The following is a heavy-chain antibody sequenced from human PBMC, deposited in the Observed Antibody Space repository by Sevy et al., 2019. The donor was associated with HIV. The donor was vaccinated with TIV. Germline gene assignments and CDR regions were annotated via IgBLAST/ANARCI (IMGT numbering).Heavy chain of an antibody. Sequence: GGSLRLSCAASGFTFSSYAMHWVRQAPGKGLEWVAVISYDGSNKYYSDSVKGRFTISGDNSKNTMYLQMNSLRAEDTPVYTCARDQVADCCGGSCDSSVVLDSWGQGTLVTVSS. CDR2: ISYDGSNK. V-gene: IGHV3-30*04. CDR3: ARDQVADCCGGSCDSSVVLDS. D-gene: IGHD2-15*01. J-gene: IGHJ4*02. CDR1: GFTFSSYA.